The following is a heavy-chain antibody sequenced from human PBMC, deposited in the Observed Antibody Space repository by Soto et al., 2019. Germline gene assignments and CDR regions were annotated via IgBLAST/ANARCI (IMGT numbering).Heavy chain of an antibody. J-gene: IGHJ6*02. CDR1: GFTFSSYA. Sequence: GGSLRLSCAASGFTFSSYAMHWVRQAPGKGLEWVAVISYDGSNKYYADSVKGRFTISRDNSKNTLYLQMNSLRAEDTAVYYCARTIVVVPAARTYYGMDVWGQGTTVTVSS. V-gene: IGHV3-30-3*01. D-gene: IGHD2-2*01. CDR3: ARTIVVVPAARTYYGMDV. CDR2: ISYDGSNK.